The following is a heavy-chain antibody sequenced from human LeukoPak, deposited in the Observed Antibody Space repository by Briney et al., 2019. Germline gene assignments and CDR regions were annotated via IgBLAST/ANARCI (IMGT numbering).Heavy chain of an antibody. V-gene: IGHV3-30*04. J-gene: IGHJ6*02. D-gene: IGHD5-12*01. CDR3: GRLMGGYDSYFYGMDV. CDR2: ISYDGSNK. Sequence: GGSLRLSCAASGFIFSSYAMHWVRQAPGKGLEWVAVISYDGSNKYYADSVKGRFTISRDNSQNTLYLQMNSLRLDDTAVYYCGRLMGGYDSYFYGMDVWGQGTTVTVSS. CDR1: GFIFSSYA.